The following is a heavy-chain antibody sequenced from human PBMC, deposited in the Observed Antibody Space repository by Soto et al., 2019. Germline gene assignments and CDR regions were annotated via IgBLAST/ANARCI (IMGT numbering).Heavy chain of an antibody. V-gene: IGHV1-69*14. CDR3: APDKDRQQLGGNYYYGIDV. D-gene: IGHD1-1*01. CDR2: IIPIFPTP. Sequence: QVQLVQSGAGVKKPGSSVTVSCKASGGTFGNSAISWVRQAPGQGLEWMGGIIPIFPTPDYAKKCQGRVTPTADKSTTTANMELPSMRSEDTAVYYSAPDKDRQQLGGNYYYGIDVWGQGTTVTVSS. J-gene: IGHJ6*02. CDR1: GGTFGNSA.